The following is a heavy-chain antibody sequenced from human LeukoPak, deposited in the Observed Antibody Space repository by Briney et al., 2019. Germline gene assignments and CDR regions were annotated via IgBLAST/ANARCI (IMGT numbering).Heavy chain of an antibody. D-gene: IGHD2-15*01. J-gene: IGHJ5*02. V-gene: IGHV4-30-2*01. Sequence: PSQTLSLTCAVSGGSISSGGYSWSWIRQPPGKGLEWIGYIYHSGSTYYNPSLKSRVTISVDRSKNQFSLKLSSVTAADTAVYYCARVGGLGYCSGGSCYRWFDPWGQGTLVTVSS. CDR2: IYHSGST. CDR3: ARVGGLGYCSGGSCYRWFDP. CDR1: GGSISSGGYS.